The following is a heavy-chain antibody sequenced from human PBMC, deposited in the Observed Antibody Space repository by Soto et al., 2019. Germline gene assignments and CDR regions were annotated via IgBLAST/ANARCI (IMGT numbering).Heavy chain of an antibody. V-gene: IGHV4-59*08. CDR3: ARHGGRYCSGGTCYIYWHFDL. Sequence: SETLSLSCTVSGGSISTYYWSWIRQPPGKGLEWIGYIYDSGSTDYNPSLKSRVTISVDTSKNQFSLKLSSVAAADTAVYYCARHGGRYCSGGTCYIYWHFDLWGRGTLVTVSS. CDR2: IYDSGST. J-gene: IGHJ2*01. CDR1: GGSISTYY. D-gene: IGHD2-15*01.